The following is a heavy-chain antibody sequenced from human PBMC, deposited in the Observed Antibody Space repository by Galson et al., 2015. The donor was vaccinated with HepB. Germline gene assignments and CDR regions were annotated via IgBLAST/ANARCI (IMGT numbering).Heavy chain of an antibody. J-gene: IGHJ6*03. Sequence: SLRLSCAASGFTFGDYAMSWFRQAPGKGLEWVGFIRSKAYGGTTEYAASVKGRFTISRDDSKSIAYLQMNSLKTEDTAVYYCTREEVVPAATLYYYYYYYMDVWGKGTTVTVSS. CDR2: IRSKAYGGTT. CDR1: GFTFGDYA. V-gene: IGHV3-49*03. D-gene: IGHD2-2*01. CDR3: TREEVVPAATLYYYYYYYMDV.